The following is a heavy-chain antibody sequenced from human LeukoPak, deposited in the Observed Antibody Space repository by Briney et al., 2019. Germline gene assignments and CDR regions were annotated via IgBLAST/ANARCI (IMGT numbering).Heavy chain of an antibody. Sequence: PGRSLRLSCAASGFTFSSYGMHWVRQAPGKGLEWVAVIWYDGSNKYYADSVKGRFTISRDNSKNKLYLQMNSLRAEDTAVYYCASTGDGDYSPFDIWGQGTMVTVSS. CDR2: IWYDGSNK. CDR3: ASTGDGDYSPFDI. J-gene: IGHJ3*02. V-gene: IGHV3-33*08. CDR1: GFTFSSYG. D-gene: IGHD4-17*01.